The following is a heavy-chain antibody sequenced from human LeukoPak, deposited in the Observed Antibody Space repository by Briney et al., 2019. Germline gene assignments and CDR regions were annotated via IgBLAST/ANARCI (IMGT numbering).Heavy chain of an antibody. CDR3: ARGHTYYSGNADWFDP. CDR2: SRNTTM. V-gene: IGHV3-48*04. CDR1: GFTFSKYS. D-gene: IGHD5-12*01. J-gene: IGHJ5*02. Sequence: QAGGSLRLSCAASGFTFSKYSMNWVRQAPGKGLEWVSYSRNTTMQYADSVKGRFTISRDNAKNSLYLQMNSLRAEDTAVYYCARGHTYYSGNADWFDPWGQGTLVTVSS.